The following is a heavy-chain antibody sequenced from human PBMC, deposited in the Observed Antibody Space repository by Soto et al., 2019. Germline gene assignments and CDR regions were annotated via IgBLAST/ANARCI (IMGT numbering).Heavy chain of an antibody. D-gene: IGHD3-3*01. CDR1: GFTFDDFS. V-gene: IGHV3-9*01. Sequence: GGSLRLSCAASGFTFDDFSMHWVRQIPGKDLEWVSGISWNGRKKDYADSVKGRFIISRDNAKNSLYLQMNSLRVVDTALYYCAKDKRAIFYFDYWGQGIQVTVSS. CDR2: ISWNGRKK. CDR3: AKDKRAIFYFDY. J-gene: IGHJ4*02.